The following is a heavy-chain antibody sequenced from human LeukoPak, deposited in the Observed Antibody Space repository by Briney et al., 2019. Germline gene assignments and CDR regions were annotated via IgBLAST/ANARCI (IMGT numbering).Heavy chain of an antibody. D-gene: IGHD3-10*01. CDR1: GFTFSSYS. V-gene: IGHV3-23*01. J-gene: IGHJ4*02. Sequence: QTGGSLRLSCAASGFTFSSYSMNWVRQAPGKGLEWVSGTSGSGGSTYYADSVKGRFTISRDNSKNTLYLQMNSLRAEDTAVYYCARDLRVATMVRGALDYWGQGTLVTVSS. CDR2: TSGSGGST. CDR3: ARDLRVATMVRGALDY.